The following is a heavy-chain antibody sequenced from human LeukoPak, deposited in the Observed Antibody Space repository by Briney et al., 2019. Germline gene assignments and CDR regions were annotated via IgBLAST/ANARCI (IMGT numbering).Heavy chain of an antibody. D-gene: IGHD5-18*01. Sequence: PSETLSLTCVVSGGSVSGYYWGWIRQPPGRGLEWIGYVYYSGSTNYNPSFKSRITISVDTSRNQFSLQLSSVTAADTAVYYCAGDSYGSDYWGQGTLVTVSS. J-gene: IGHJ4*02. V-gene: IGHV4-59*02. CDR3: AGDSYGSDY. CDR2: VYYSGST. CDR1: GGSVSGYY.